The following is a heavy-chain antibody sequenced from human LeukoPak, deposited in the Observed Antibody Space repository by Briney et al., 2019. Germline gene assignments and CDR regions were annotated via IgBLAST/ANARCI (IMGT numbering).Heavy chain of an antibody. J-gene: IGHJ4*02. Sequence: PGGSLRLSCAASGFTFSSYSMNWVRQAPGKGLEWVSYISSSSSTIYYVDSVKGRFAISRDNAKNSLYLQMNSLRDEDTAVYYCARVAAGYSVSYFDYWGQGTLVTVSS. CDR1: GFTFSSYS. V-gene: IGHV3-48*02. D-gene: IGHD2-15*01. CDR2: ISSSSSTI. CDR3: ARVAAGYSVSYFDY.